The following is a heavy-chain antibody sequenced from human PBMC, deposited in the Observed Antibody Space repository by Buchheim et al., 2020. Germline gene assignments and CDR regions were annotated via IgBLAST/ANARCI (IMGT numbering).Heavy chain of an antibody. CDR2: INPSGGST. D-gene: IGHD3-3*01. J-gene: IGHJ6*02. Sequence: QVQLVQSGAEVKKPGASVKVSCKASGYTFTSYYMHWVRQAPGQGLEWMGIINPSGGSTSYAQKFQGRVTMTRDTSTSTGDMELSSLRSEDTAVYYCARDRLIRFLEWSTPDPYGMDVWGQGTT. CDR3: ARDRLIRFLEWSTPDPYGMDV. CDR1: GYTFTSYY. V-gene: IGHV1-46*01.